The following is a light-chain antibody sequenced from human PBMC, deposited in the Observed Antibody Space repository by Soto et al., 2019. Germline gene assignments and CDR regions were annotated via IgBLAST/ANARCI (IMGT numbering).Light chain of an antibody. CDR1: QSVRH. Sequence: EIVLTQSPGTLSLSPGERAILSCRASQSVRHFAWYQQKPGQAPRVLMSDAFTRASGTPARFSGSGSGTDFTLPISSLEPGDFGVYYCEQRSDRTMYTFGQGTNLEIK. J-gene: IGKJ2*01. CDR3: EQRSDRTMYT. CDR2: DAF. V-gene: IGKV3-11*01.